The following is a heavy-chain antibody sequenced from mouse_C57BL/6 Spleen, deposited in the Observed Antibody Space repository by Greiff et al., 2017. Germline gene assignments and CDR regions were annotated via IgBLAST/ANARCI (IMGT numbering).Heavy chain of an antibody. CDR1: GYTFTDYY. D-gene: IGHD2-4*01. CDR2: IYPGSGNT. Sequence: QVQLQQSGAELVRPGASVKLSCKASGYTFTDYYINWVKQRPGQGLEWIARIYPGSGNTYYNEKFKGKATLTAEKSSSTAYMQLSSLTSEDSAVYFCARADYDYDDAMDYWGQGTSVTVSS. CDR3: ARADYDYDDAMDY. V-gene: IGHV1-76*01. J-gene: IGHJ4*01.